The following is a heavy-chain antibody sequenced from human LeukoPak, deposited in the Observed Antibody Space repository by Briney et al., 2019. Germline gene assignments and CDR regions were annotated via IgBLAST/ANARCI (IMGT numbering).Heavy chain of an antibody. CDR2: IYSGGST. D-gene: IGHD3-22*01. Sequence: GGSLRLSCAASGVTVSSNYMNWVRHAPGKGLEWVSVIYSGGSTYYADSVKGRFTISRDNSKNTLYLQMNTLRVEDTAVYYCAKVGGIVVGYGLDVWGQGTTVTVSS. V-gene: IGHV3-66*01. CDR1: GVTVSSNY. J-gene: IGHJ6*02. CDR3: AKVGGIVVGYGLDV.